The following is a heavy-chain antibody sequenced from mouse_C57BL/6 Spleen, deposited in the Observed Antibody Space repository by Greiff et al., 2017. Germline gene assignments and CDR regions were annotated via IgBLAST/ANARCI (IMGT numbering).Heavy chain of an antibody. J-gene: IGHJ2*01. CDR2: IYPGDGDT. Sequence: VKLMESGAELVKPGASVKISCKASGYAFSSYWMNWVKQRPGKGLEWIGQIYPGDGDTNYNGKFKGKATLTADKSSSTAYMQLSSLTSEDSAVYFCARWEYYAFDYWGQGTTLTVSS. V-gene: IGHV1-80*01. CDR3: ARWEYYAFDY. CDR1: GYAFSSYW. D-gene: IGHD1-1*01.